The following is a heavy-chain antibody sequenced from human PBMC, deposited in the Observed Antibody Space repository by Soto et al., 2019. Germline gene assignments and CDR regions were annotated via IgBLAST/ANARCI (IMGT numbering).Heavy chain of an antibody. J-gene: IGHJ6*02. D-gene: IGHD6-13*01. CDR2: IKSKTDGGTI. CDR3: TSQRDRQQLVTFSYYGMDV. CDR1: GFTFSNAW. V-gene: IGHV3-15*01. Sequence: EVQLVESGGGLVKPGGSLRLSCAASGFTFSNAWMSWVRQAPGKGLEWVGRIKSKTDGGTIDYAAPVKGRFTISRDDSKDPLFLQMNSLRTEDTAVYYCTSQRDRQQLVTFSYYGMDVWGQGTTVTVSS.